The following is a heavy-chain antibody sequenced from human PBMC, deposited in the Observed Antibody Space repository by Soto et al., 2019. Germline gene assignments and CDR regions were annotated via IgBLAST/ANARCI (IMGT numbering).Heavy chain of an antibody. J-gene: IGHJ6*02. V-gene: IGHV1-69*10. CDR2: TIPALGKT. Sequence: EASVKVSCKTSGDNFKKNVFTWVRQAPGQGLEWMGGTIPALGKTHYIEKFQGRVTTTVDDATRTVYMEVRDLTSEDTAIYYCARGPFRPSAMDVWGQGTTVTVSS. CDR1: GDNFKKNV. D-gene: IGHD3-10*01. CDR3: ARGPFRPSAMDV.